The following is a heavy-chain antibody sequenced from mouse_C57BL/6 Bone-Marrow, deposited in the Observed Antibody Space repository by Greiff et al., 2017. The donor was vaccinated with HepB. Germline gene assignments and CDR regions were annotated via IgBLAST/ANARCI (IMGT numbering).Heavy chain of an antibody. V-gene: IGHV1-50*01. Sequence: QVQLQQPGAELVKPGASVKLSCKASGYTFTSYWMQWVKQRPGQGLEWIGEIDPSDSYTNYNQKFKGKATLTVDTSSSTAYMQLSSLTSEDSAVYYCARRRKFITTVVATDYFDYWGQGTTLTVSS. J-gene: IGHJ2*01. CDR1: GYTFTSYW. D-gene: IGHD1-1*01. CDR2: IDPSDSYT. CDR3: ARRRKFITTVVATDYFDY.